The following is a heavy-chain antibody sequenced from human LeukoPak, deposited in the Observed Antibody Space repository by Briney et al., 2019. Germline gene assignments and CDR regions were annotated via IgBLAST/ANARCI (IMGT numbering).Heavy chain of an antibody. J-gene: IGHJ4*02. Sequence: GGSLRLSCAASGFTLSSYAMSWVRQAPGKGLEWGSGVSGSGGTTYYSGSVKGRCTISRDNSKNTLYLQMHSLRAEDTAVYYCAKGTHFDFWSGYYGLDYWGQGTLVTVSS. CDR1: GFTLSSYA. V-gene: IGHV3-23*01. D-gene: IGHD3-3*01. CDR3: AKGTHFDFWSGYYGLDY. CDR2: VSGSGGTT.